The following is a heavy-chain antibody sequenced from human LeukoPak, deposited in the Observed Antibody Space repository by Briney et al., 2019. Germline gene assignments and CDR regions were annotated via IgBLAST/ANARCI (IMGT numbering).Heavy chain of an antibody. Sequence: GGSLRLSCAASGFTFSTYGMNWVRQAPGKGLEWVSGIHSGGYTYYADSVKGRFTISRVNSKNTLYLQMNGLRAEDTAKYYCAKLCGSSSVSDYWGQGTLVTVSS. J-gene: IGHJ4*02. CDR2: IHSGGYT. D-gene: IGHD6-6*01. CDR1: GFTFSTYG. V-gene: IGHV3-23*01. CDR3: AKLCGSSSVSDY.